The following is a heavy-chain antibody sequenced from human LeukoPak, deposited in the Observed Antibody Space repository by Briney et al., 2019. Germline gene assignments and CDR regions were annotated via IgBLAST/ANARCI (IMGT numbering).Heavy chain of an antibody. CDR1: GFTFSSYA. V-gene: IGHV3-9*03. CDR2: ISWNSGSI. D-gene: IGHD6-13*01. CDR3: AKDSSSWYFGYFGY. Sequence: PGGSLRLSCAASGFTFSSYAMSWVRQAPGKGLEWVSGISWNSGSIGYADSVKGRFTISRDNAKNSLYLQMNSLRAEDMALYYCAKDSSSWYFGYFGYWGQGTLVTVSS. J-gene: IGHJ4*02.